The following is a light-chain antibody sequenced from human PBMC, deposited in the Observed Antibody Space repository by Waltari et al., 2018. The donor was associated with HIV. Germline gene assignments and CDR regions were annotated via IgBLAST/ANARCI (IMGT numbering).Light chain of an antibody. J-gene: IGKJ2*03. CDR2: GSS. CDR3: QQYNNWPLYS. V-gene: IGKV3-15*01. CDR1: QSVNTN. Sequence: EIVMTQSPATLSVSPGERATLSCRASQSVNTNLAWYQQKPGQAPSLLIYGSSFRATGIPARFSGSGSGTDFTLTISSPQSEDFAVYYCQQYNNWPLYSFGQGTKLEIK.